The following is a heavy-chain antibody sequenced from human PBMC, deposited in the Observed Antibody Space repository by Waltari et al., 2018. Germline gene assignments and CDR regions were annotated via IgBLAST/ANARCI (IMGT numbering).Heavy chain of an antibody. D-gene: IGHD4-17*01. V-gene: IGHV1-18*01. CDR1: GYTFATFG. CDR3: ARGTTADGAPVPRYFNL. Sequence: QLQLVQAGDELKMLGASVKVACKASGYTFATFGISWVQQAIGQGLEWMGWINPYNGNADYAQKFQGRVTMTTDTSTSTAYMDLSLRSDDTAVYYCARGTTADGAPVPRYFNLWGRGTLVTVSS. J-gene: IGHJ2*01. CDR2: INPYNGNA.